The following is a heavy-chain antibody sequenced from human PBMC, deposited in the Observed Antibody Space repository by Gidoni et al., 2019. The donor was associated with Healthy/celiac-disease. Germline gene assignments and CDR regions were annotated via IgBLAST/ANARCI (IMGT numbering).Heavy chain of an antibody. CDR3: ARGFVHGSGRDQAHDY. D-gene: IGHD3-10*01. Sequence: QVQLQQWGAGLLKPSETLSLTCAVYGGSFSGYYWSWIRQPPGKGLEWIGEINHSGSTNYNPSLKSRVTISVDTSKNQFSLKLNSVTAADTAVYYCARGFVHGSGRDQAHDYWGQGTLVTVSS. CDR1: GGSFSGYY. J-gene: IGHJ4*02. V-gene: IGHV4-34*01. CDR2: INHSGST.